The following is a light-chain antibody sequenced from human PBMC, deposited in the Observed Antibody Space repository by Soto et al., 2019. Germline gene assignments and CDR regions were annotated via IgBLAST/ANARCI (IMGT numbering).Light chain of an antibody. Sequence: ESVLTQSPDTLSLSPGERATLSCRASQSVSSNLAWYQQKPGQAPRLLISHASNRATGIPDRFSGSGSGTDFTLTISRLEPEDFAMYYCQQYGSSIKTFGQGTKVDIK. J-gene: IGKJ1*01. CDR3: QQYGSSIKT. V-gene: IGKV3-20*01. CDR2: HAS. CDR1: QSVSSN.